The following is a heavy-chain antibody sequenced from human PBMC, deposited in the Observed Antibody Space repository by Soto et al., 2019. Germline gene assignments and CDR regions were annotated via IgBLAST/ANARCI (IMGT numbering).Heavy chain of an antibody. Sequence: SVKVSSTASGGTFSSYAISWGRQAPGQGLEWMGGIIPIFGTANYAQKFQGRVTITADKSTSTAYMELSSLRSEDTAVYYGATLYDILTGYYDYWGQGTLVTVSS. J-gene: IGHJ4*02. CDR1: GGTFSSYA. CDR2: IIPIFGTA. D-gene: IGHD3-9*01. V-gene: IGHV1-69*06. CDR3: ATLYDILTGYYDY.